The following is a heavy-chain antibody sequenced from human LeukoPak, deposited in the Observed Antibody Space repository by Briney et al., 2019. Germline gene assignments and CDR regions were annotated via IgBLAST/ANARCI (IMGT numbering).Heavy chain of an antibody. V-gene: IGHV3-30*02. Sequence: GGSLRLSCATSGFTFSTYAMHWVRQAPGKGLEWVASIRNDGTNKNHVDSVKGRFTISRDNSKNTLFLQMDSLRPDDTAIYCCAKSLSGYYHYYMDVWGKGTTVTVSS. CDR1: GFTFSTYA. J-gene: IGHJ6*03. CDR3: AKSLSGYYHYYMDV. CDR2: IRNDGTNK. D-gene: IGHD3-9*01.